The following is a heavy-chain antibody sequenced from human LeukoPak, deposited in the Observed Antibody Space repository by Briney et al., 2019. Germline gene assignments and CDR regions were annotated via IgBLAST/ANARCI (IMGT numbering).Heavy chain of an antibody. V-gene: IGHV3-11*04. D-gene: IGHD1-26*01. J-gene: IGHJ4*02. CDR3: ARDPVEWEQLLDY. Sequence: KAGGSLRLSCAASGLIFSDFYMSWIRQAPGKGLEWVSYISSGGDEINYADSVKGRFTISRDNARNSVYLQMNSLRVEDTAVYYCARDPVEWEQLLDYWGQGTLVTVSS. CDR1: GLIFSDFY. CDR2: ISSGGDEI.